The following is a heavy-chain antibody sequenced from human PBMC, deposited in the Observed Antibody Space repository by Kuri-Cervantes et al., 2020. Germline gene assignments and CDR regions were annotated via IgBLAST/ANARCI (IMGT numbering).Heavy chain of an antibody. J-gene: IGHJ6*03. V-gene: IGHV1-8*02. CDR3: AREVTYYDSSGYYSQDYYYYYMDV. CDR1: GYTFTSYD. D-gene: IGHD3-22*01. Sequence: ASVKVSCKASGYTFTSYDINWVRQATGQGLEWMGWMNPNSGNTGYAQKFQGRVTMTRNTSISTAYMELSSLRSEDTAVYYCAREVTYYDSSGYYSQDYYYYYMDVWGKGTTVTVSS. CDR2: MNPNSGNT.